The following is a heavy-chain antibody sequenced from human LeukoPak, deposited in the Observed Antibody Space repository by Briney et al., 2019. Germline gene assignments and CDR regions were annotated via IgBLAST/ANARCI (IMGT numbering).Heavy chain of an antibody. D-gene: IGHD2-15*01. CDR1: GYSISSGYY. CDR2: IYHRGST. CDR3: ARDDDCSGGSCYSIADY. Sequence: ASETLSLTCAVSGYSISSGYYWGWIRQPPGKGLEWIGSIYHRGSTYYNPSLKSRVTISVDTSKNQFSLKLSSVTAADTAVYYCARDDDCSGGSCYSIADYWGQGTLVTVSS. J-gene: IGHJ4*02. V-gene: IGHV4-38-2*02.